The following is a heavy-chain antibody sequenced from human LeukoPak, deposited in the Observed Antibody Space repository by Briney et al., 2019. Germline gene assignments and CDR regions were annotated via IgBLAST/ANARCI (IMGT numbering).Heavy chain of an antibody. Sequence: GGSLRLSCAASGFSFSLYWMHWVRQTPGKGLVWVSRLNSDGSVTSYADSVKGRFTISRDNAKNMLYLEMNSLRAEDTAVYYCVREYCGGDCYTDFWGQGTLVTVSS. CDR2: LNSDGSVT. CDR1: GFSFSLYW. J-gene: IGHJ4*02. D-gene: IGHD2-21*02. V-gene: IGHV3-74*01. CDR3: VREYCGGDCYTDF.